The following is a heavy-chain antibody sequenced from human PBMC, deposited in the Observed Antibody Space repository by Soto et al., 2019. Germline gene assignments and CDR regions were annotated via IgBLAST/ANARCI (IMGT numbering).Heavy chain of an antibody. J-gene: IGHJ6*03. V-gene: IGHV3-33*01. Sequence: GGSLXLSXAAXGFTFSSYGMHWVRQAPGKGLEWVAVIWYDGSNKYYADSVKGRFTISRDNSKNTLYLQMNSLRAEDTAVYYCARGGGTRDYYYMDVWGKGTTVTV. CDR1: GFTFSSYG. D-gene: IGHD3-16*01. CDR2: IWYDGSNK. CDR3: ARGGGTRDYYYMDV.